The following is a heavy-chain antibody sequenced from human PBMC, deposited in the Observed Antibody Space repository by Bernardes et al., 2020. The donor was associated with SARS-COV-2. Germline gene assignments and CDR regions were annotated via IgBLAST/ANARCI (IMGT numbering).Heavy chain of an antibody. J-gene: IGHJ2*01. CDR3: ARRYYDSSGYPTYWYFDL. V-gene: IGHV3-7*01. CDR2: IQEDGSEK. CDR1: GFTFSRYA. Sequence: GGSLRLSCAASGFTFSRYALHWVRQAPGKGLEWVANIQEDGSEKYYVDSVKGRFTISRDNAKNSLYLQMNSLRAEDTAVYYCARRYYDSSGYPTYWYFDLWGRGTLVTVSS. D-gene: IGHD3-22*01.